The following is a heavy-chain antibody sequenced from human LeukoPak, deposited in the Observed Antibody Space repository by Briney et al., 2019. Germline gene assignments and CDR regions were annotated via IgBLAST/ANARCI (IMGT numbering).Heavy chain of an antibody. D-gene: IGHD6-13*01. CDR2: ISYDGSNK. CDR1: GFTFSSYW. V-gene: IGHV3-30*18. CDR3: AKDLDAQQLFADAFDV. J-gene: IGHJ3*01. Sequence: GGSLRLSCAASGFTFSSYWMSWVRQAPGKGLEWVAVISYDGSNKYYADSVKGRFTISRDNSKNTLYLQMNSLRAEDTAVYYCAKDLDAQQLFADAFDVWGQGTTVTVSS.